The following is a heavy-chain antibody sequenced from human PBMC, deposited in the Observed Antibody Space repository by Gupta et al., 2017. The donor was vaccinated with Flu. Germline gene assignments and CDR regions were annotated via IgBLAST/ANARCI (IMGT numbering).Heavy chain of an antibody. V-gene: IGHV6-1*01. Sequence: RQSPSRGLEWLGRTYYRSKWYNDYAVSVKSRITINPDTSKNQFSLQLNSVTPEDTAIYYCARTEAAGRYLDLWGRGTLVTVSS. CDR2: TYYRSKWYN. CDR3: ARTEAAGRYLDL. J-gene: IGHJ2*01.